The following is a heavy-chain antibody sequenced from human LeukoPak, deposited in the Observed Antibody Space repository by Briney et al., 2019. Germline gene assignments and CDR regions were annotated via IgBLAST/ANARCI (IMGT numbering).Heavy chain of an antibody. CDR2: IWYDGSNK. D-gene: IGHD3-22*01. J-gene: IGHJ4*02. CDR3: GRQVYDSSGEIDY. V-gene: IGHV3-33*01. CDR1: GFTFSSYG. Sequence: GGSLRLSCAASGFTFSSYGMHWVRQAPGKGLEWVAVIWYDGSNKYYADSVKGRFTISRDNSKNTLYLQMNSLRAEDTAVYYCGRQVYDSSGEIDYWGQGTLVTVSS.